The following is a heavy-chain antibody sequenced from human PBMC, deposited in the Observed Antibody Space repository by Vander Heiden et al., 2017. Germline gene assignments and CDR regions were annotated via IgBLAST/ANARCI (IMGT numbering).Heavy chain of an antibody. CDR3: ARETFGDFWSGYSHNWFDP. V-gene: IGHV4-59*01. J-gene: IGHJ5*02. D-gene: IGHD3-3*01. CDR1: GGSLSSYY. CDR2: IYYSGST. Sequence: QVQLQESGPGLVKPSETLSLTCTVPGGSLSSYYWSWIRQPPGKGLEWIGYIYYSGSTNYNPSLKSRVTISVDTSKNQFSLKLSSVTAADTAVYYCARETFGDFWSGYSHNWFDPWGQGTLVTVSS.